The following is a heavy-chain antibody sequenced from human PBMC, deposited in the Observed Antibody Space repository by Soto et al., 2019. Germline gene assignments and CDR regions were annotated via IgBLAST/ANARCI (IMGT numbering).Heavy chain of an antibody. J-gene: IGHJ5*02. CDR3: ARGRVDNWFGP. Sequence: QALSLTYAICGDSVSSNSATCNLIRHSPSRGLEWLGRTYYRSKWYNDYAVSVKSRITINPDTSKNQLSLQLNSVTPEDTAVYYCARGRVDNWFGPWGQGTLVTVSS. D-gene: IGHD2-2*01. CDR1: GDSVSSNSAT. CDR2: TYYRSKWYN. V-gene: IGHV6-1*01.